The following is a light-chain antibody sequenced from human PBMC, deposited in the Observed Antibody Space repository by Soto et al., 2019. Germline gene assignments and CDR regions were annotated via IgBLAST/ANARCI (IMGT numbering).Light chain of an antibody. CDR2: DAS. CDR1: QSVSKY. V-gene: IGKV3-11*01. J-gene: IGKJ5*01. CDR3: QQRSNWPIT. Sequence: EIVLTQSPATLSFSPGERATLSCRTSQSVSKYFAWYQQKPGRAPRLLIYDASSRATGIPARFIGSGSGTDFTLTISSLEPEDFAIYYCQQRSNWPITFGRGTRLEIK.